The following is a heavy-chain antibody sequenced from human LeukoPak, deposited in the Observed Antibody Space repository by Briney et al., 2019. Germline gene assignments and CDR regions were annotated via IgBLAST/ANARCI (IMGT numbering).Heavy chain of an antibody. Sequence: ASVKVSCKASGYTFTSYYMHWVRQAPGQGLEWMGIINPSGGSTSYAQKFQGRVTMTRDTSTSTVYMELSSLRSEDTAVYYCARELGDCSSTSCYFIGPIWGQGTMVTVSS. CDR2: INPSGGST. J-gene: IGHJ3*02. CDR1: GYTFTSYY. D-gene: IGHD2-2*01. CDR3: ARELGDCSSTSCYFIGPI. V-gene: IGHV1-46*01.